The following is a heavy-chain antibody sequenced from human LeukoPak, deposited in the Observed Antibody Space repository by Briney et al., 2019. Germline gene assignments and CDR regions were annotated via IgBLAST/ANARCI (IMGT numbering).Heavy chain of an antibody. D-gene: IGHD2-15*01. V-gene: IGHV4-39*07. CDR3: ARGAGYCSGGSCYINWFDP. Sequence: PSETLSLTCTVSGGSISSSSYYWGWIRQPPGKGLEWIGSIYYSGSTYYNPSLKSRVTISVDTSKNQFSLKLSSVTAADTAVYYCARGAGYCSGGSCYINWFDPWGQGTLVTVSS. J-gene: IGHJ5*02. CDR2: IYYSGST. CDR1: GGSISSSSYY.